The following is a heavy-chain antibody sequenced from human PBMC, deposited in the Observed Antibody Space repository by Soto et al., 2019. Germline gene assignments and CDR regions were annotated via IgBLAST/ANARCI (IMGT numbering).Heavy chain of an antibody. D-gene: IGHD1-26*01. CDR2: IRSKVNSYAT. CDR1: GFTFRGSS. CDR3: TRRGTDRWDSGIGY. Sequence: EVQLVESGGGLVQSGGSLKLSCAASGFTFRGSSMHWVRQASGKGLEWVGRIRSKVNSYATAYAASVEGRFIISRDDSKNTTYLQMNSLKTEDTAVYYCTRRGTDRWDSGIGYWGQGTLVTVSS. V-gene: IGHV3-73*02. J-gene: IGHJ4*02.